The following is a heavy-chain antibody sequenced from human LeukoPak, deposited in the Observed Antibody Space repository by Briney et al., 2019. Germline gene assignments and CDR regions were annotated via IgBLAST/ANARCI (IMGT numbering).Heavy chain of an antibody. CDR1: GYTFTGYY. D-gene: IGHD5-24*01. CDR2: INPNSGGT. J-gene: IGHJ4*02. CDR3: ARASDRDVDFDY. V-gene: IGHV1-2*02. Sequence: ASMKVSCKASGYTFTGYYMHWVRQAPGQGLEWMGWINPNSGGTNYAQKFQGRVTMTRDTSISTAYMELSRLRSNDTAVYHCARASDRDVDFDYWGQGTLVTVSS.